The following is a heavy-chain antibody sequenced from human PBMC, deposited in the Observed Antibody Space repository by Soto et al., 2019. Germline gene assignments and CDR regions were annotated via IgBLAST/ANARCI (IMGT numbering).Heavy chain of an antibody. CDR2: IYYSGST. CDR1: GGSISSSSYY. CDR3: AREASRHGYREPFDP. Sequence: SETLSLTCTVSGGSISSSSYYWGWIRQPPGKGLEWIGSIYYSGSTYYNPSLKSRVTISVDTSKNQFSLKLSSVTAADTAVYYCAREASRHGYREPFDPWGQGTLVTVSS. J-gene: IGHJ5*02. D-gene: IGHD5-12*01. V-gene: IGHV4-39*02.